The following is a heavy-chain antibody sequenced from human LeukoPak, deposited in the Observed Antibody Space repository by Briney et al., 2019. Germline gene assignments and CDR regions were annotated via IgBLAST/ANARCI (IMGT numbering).Heavy chain of an antibody. CDR1: GYTFTSYG. CDR2: ISAYNGNT. CDR3: ARDFYYYDSSGYPLPY. D-gene: IGHD3-22*01. J-gene: IGHJ4*02. Sequence: GASVKVSCKASGYTFTSYGISWVRQAPGQGLEWMGWISAYNGNTNYAQKLQGRVTMTTDTSTSTAYMELRSLRSDDTAVYYCARDFYYYDSSGYPLPYWGQGTLVTVSS. V-gene: IGHV1-18*01.